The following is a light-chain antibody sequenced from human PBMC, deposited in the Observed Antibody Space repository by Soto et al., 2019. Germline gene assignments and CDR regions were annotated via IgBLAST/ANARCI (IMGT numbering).Light chain of an antibody. J-gene: IGKJ1*01. CDR2: AAS. CDR3: QQYVSSPRT. CDR1: QSVSSSH. Sequence: EIVLTQSPGTLSLSPGERATLSCRASQSVSSSHLAWYQQKPGQAPRLXIYAASSRATGIPDRFSGSGSGTDFTLTISRLEPEDFAVYYCQQYVSSPRTFGQGTKVDIK. V-gene: IGKV3-20*01.